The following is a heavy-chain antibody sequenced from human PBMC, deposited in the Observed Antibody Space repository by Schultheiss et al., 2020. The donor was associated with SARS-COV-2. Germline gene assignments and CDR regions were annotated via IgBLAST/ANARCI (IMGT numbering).Heavy chain of an antibody. CDR1: GYTFTSYY. CDR2: INPNSGGT. J-gene: IGHJ5*02. D-gene: IGHD6-19*01. V-gene: IGHV1-2*02. Sequence: ASVKVSCKASGYTFTSYYMHWVRQAPGQGLEWMGWINPNSGGTNYAQKFQGRVTMTRDTSISTAYMELSSLRSEDTAVYYCARGTAVAGSWFDPWGQGTLVTVSS. CDR3: ARGTAVAGSWFDP.